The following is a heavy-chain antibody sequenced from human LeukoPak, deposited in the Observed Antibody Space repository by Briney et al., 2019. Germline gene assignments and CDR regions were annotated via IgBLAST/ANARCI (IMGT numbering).Heavy chain of an antibody. V-gene: IGHV1-18*01. D-gene: IGHD3-10*01. CDR2: ISAYNGNT. CDR3: ARVLSGGTMVRGAENFRYFDY. Sequence: ASVKVSCKASGYTFTSCGISWVRQAPGQGLEWMGWISAYNGNTNYAQKLQGRVTMTTDTSTSTAYMELRSLRSDDTAVYYCARVLSGGTMVRGAENFRYFDYWGQGTLVTVSS. J-gene: IGHJ4*02. CDR1: GYTFTSCG.